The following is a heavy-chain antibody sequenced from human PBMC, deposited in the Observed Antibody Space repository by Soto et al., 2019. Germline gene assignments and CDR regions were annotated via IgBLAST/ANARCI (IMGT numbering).Heavy chain of an antibody. D-gene: IGHD3-10*01. CDR3: ARARKVRGYYFDY. CDR1: GFTFSSYW. Sequence: EVQLVESGGGLVQPGGSLRLSCAASGFTFSSYWMSWVRQAPGKGLEWVANIKQDGSEKYYVDSVKGRFTISRDNAKNSLYLQMNGLRAEDTAVYYCARARKVRGYYFDYWGQGTLVTVSS. V-gene: IGHV3-7*01. J-gene: IGHJ4*02. CDR2: IKQDGSEK.